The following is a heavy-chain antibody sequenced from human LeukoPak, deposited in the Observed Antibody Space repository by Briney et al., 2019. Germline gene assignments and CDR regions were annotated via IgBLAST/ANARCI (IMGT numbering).Heavy chain of an antibody. V-gene: IGHV4-59*01. J-gene: IGHJ3*01. Sequence: PSETLSLTCTVSGGSISSSYWSWIRQPPRRGLEWIGYVSHSGSTNYNPSLKSRVRISIDTSKNQFSLKLTSVTAADTAMYYCARSYFDSSSDSNPFEVWGQGTMVTVSS. CDR3: ARSYFDSSSDSNPFEV. D-gene: IGHD3-22*01. CDR1: GGSISSSY. CDR2: VSHSGST.